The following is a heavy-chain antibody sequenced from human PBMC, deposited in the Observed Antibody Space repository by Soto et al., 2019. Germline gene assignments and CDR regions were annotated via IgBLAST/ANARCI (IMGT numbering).Heavy chain of an antibody. CDR2: INTAKDNT. CDR3: ASGSSRSYFDY. J-gene: IGHJ4*02. CDR1: GYTFTSYA. D-gene: IGHD6-13*01. Sequence: QVQLVQSGAEVKKPGASVKVSCKASGYTFTSYAIHWVRQAPGQRLEWMGWINTAKDNTKYSQKFQGRVTITRDTSASIVYMELSSLRSEDTAVYYCASGSSRSYFDYWAQGTLVTVSS. V-gene: IGHV1-3*04.